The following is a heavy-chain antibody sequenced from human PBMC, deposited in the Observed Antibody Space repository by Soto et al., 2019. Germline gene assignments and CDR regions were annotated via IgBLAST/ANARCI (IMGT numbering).Heavy chain of an antibody. CDR3: ARVHCSAGTCFDGLDF. CDR2: IYYRSKWFH. D-gene: IGHD2-15*01. J-gene: IGHJ6*02. CDR1: GDSVSSNGAC. V-gene: IGHV6-1*01. Sequence: SETLSLTCAISGDSVSSNGACWNWIRQSPSRGLQWLGRIYYRSKWFHDYAASVESRMAINPDTSRNQFSLQLNYVTPEDTAVYYCARVHCSAGTCFDGLDFWGQGATVTVSS.